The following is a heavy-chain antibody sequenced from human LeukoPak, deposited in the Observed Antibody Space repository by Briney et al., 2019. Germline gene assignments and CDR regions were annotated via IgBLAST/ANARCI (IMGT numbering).Heavy chain of an antibody. J-gene: IGHJ3*02. CDR2: IYYSGST. V-gene: IGHV4-59*01. Sequence: SETLSLTCTVSGGAISSYYWSWIRQPPGKGLEWIGYIYYSGSTKYNPSLKSRVTISVDTSKNQFSLKLSSVTAADTAVYYCAKDSGSYFVVGAFDIWGQGTMVTVSS. CDR1: GGAISSYY. D-gene: IGHD1-26*01. CDR3: AKDSGSYFVVGAFDI.